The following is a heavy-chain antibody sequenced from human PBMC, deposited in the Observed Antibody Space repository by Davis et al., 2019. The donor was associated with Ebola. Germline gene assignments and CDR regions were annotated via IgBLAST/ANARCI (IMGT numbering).Heavy chain of an antibody. CDR2: ITYDGNNE. J-gene: IGHJ4*02. CDR3: ARDRGRLRDLEWLLGGFDY. Sequence: PGGSLRLSCTASGFSFTNYAMHWVRQAPGMGLEWVALITYDGNNEYYAESVKGRFNISRDNSKNTLDLQMNSLRAEDTAVYYCARDRGRLRDLEWLLGGFDYWGQGTLVTVSS. V-gene: IGHV3-30-3*01. CDR1: GFSFTNYA. D-gene: IGHD3-3*01.